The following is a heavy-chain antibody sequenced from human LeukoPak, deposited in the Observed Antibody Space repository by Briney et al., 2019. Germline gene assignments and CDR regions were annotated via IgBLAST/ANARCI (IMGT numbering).Heavy chain of an antibody. CDR2: IGSIGGST. CDR1: GFTFRSYT. D-gene: IGHD2-2*01. CDR3: VKDRLKYPPNYYGMDV. J-gene: IGHJ6*02. Sequence: GGSLRLSCSASGFTFRSYTMHWVRQAPGKGLEYVSAIGSIGGSTYYADSVKGRFTISRDNSKNTLYLQMSSLRAEDTAVYYRVKDRLKYPPNYYGMDVWGQGTTVTVSS. V-gene: IGHV3-64D*09.